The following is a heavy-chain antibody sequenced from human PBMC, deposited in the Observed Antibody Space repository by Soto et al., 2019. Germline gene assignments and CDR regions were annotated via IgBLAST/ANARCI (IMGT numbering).Heavy chain of an antibody. CDR2: INWNGGST. D-gene: IGHD2-2*01. V-gene: IGHV3-20*01. J-gene: IGHJ5*02. Sequence: ESGGGVVRPGGSLRLSCAASGFTFDDYGMSWVRQAPGKGLEWVSGINWNGGSTGYADSVKGRFTISRDNAKNSLYLQMNSLRAEDTALYHCARDYEVPAATYNWFDPWGQGTLVTVSS. CDR1: GFTFDDYG. CDR3: ARDYEVPAATYNWFDP.